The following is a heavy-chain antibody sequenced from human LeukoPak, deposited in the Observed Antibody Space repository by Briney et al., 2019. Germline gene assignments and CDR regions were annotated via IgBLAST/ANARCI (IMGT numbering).Heavy chain of an antibody. D-gene: IGHD6-6*01. CDR3: ARRTARPYTVHAFDI. CDR1: GGSISSSSYY. Sequence: KPSETLSLTCTVSGGSISSSSYYWGWIRQPPGKGLEWIGSIYHSGSTYYNPSLKSRVTISVDTSKNQFSLKLSSVTAADTAVYYCARRTARPYTVHAFDIWGQGTMVTVSS. CDR2: IYHSGST. J-gene: IGHJ3*02. V-gene: IGHV4-39*07.